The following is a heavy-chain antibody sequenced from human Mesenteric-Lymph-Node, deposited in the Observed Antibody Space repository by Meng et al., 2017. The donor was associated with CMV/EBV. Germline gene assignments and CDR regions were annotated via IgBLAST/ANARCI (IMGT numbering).Heavy chain of an antibody. J-gene: IGHJ5*02. V-gene: IGHV4-31*02. Sequence: TVSGGSISSGGYYCSWIRQHPGKGLEWIGYIYYSGSTYYNPSLKSRVTISVDTSKNQFSLKLSSVTAADTAVYYCAFYQLLARWFDPWGQGTLVTVSS. CDR3: AFYQLLARWFDP. D-gene: IGHD2-2*01. CDR1: GGSISSGGYY. CDR2: IYYSGST.